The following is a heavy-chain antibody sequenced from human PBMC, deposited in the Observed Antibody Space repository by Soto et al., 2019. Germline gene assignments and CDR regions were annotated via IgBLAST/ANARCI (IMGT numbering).Heavy chain of an antibody. Sequence: QVQLVQSGAEVKKPGSSVKVSCKASGGTFSSYAISWVRQAPGQGLEWMGGIIPIFGTANYAQKFQGRVTTTASGATITVYMDLSSLTFEETSVYYGARTFSYTLNYFEYWGQGTLVTVSS. CDR2: IIPIFGTA. CDR3: ARTFSYTLNYFEY. CDR1: GGTFSSYA. J-gene: IGHJ4*02. V-gene: IGHV1-69*12. D-gene: IGHD2-2*02.